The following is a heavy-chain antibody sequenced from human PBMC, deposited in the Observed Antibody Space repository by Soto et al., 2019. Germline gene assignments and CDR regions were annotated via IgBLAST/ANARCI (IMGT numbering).Heavy chain of an antibody. J-gene: IGHJ6*02. Sequence: ASVQVSCKASGGTFSSYAISWVRQAPGQGLEWMGGIIPIFGTANYAQKFQGRVTITADKSTSTAYMELSSLRSEDTAVYYCAREFSSPLYYYGMDVWGQGTTVTVSS. D-gene: IGHD3-3*01. V-gene: IGHV1-69*06. CDR2: IIPIFGTA. CDR1: GGTFSSYA. CDR3: AREFSSPLYYYGMDV.